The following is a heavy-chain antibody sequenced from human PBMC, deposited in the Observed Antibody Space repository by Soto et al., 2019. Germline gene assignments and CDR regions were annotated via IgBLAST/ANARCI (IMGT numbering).Heavy chain of an antibody. V-gene: IGHV3-7*01. D-gene: IGHD3-3*01. CDR2: IKQDGSEK. J-gene: IGHJ4*02. Sequence: GGSLRLSCAASGFTFSSYWMSWVRQAPGKGLERVANIKQDGSEKYYVDSVKGRFTISRDNAKNSLYSQMNSLRAEDTAVYYCASMATRTIFGVVITPYYFDYWGQGTLVTVSS. CDR1: GFTFSSYW. CDR3: ASMATRTIFGVVITPYYFDY.